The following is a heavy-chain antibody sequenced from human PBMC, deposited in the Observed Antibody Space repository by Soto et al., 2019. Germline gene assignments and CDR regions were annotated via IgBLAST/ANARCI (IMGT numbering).Heavy chain of an antibody. V-gene: IGHV3-7*01. CDR2: IKQDGSEK. D-gene: IGHD6-19*01. CDR3: AREYSSGWYLAYFDY. J-gene: IGHJ4*02. CDR1: GFTFSSYW. Sequence: LRLSCAASGFTFSSYWMSWVRQAPGKGLEWVANIKQDGSEKYYVDSVKGRFTISRDNAKNSLYLQMNSLRAEDTAVYYCAREYSSGWYLAYFDYWGQGTLVTVSS.